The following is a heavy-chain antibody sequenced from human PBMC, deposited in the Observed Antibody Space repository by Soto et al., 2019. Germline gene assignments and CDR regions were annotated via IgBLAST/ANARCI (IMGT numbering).Heavy chain of an antibody. CDR1: GFTFSSYG. D-gene: IGHD2-8*01. CDR2: IWYDGSNK. V-gene: IGHV3-33*01. Sequence: VQLVESGGGVVQPGRSLRLSCAASGFTFSSYGMHWVRQAPGKGLEWVAVIWYDGSNKYYADSVKGRFTISRDNSKNTLYLQMNSLRAEDTAVYYCAREGVLISPYFDYWGQGTLVTVSS. J-gene: IGHJ4*02. CDR3: AREGVLISPYFDY.